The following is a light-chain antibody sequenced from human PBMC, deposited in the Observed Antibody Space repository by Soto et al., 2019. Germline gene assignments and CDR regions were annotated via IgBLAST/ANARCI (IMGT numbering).Light chain of an antibody. CDR2: GAS. Sequence: EIVMTQSPATLSVSPGERATLYCRASQSISSELAWYQQRPGQPPRLLIYGASTRATGVPDRFTGSGSGSDFTLTISGLQSEDFAVYSCQQGHNWPLTFGQGTRLEI. J-gene: IGKJ2*01. CDR3: QQGHNWPLT. V-gene: IGKV3-15*01. CDR1: QSISSE.